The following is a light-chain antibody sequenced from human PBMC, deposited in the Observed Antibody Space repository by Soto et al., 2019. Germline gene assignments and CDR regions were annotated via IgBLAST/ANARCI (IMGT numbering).Light chain of an antibody. V-gene: IGLV3-1*01. CDR1: KLGDRY. J-gene: IGLJ2*01. CDR2: QDT. CDR3: QAWDSSTPGI. Sequence: SYELTQAPSVSVSPGQTASITCSGDKLGDRYACWYQQKPGQSPVLVIYQDTKRPSGIPERFSGSNSGNTATLTISGTQAMDEADYYCQAWDSSTPGIFGGGTKVTVL.